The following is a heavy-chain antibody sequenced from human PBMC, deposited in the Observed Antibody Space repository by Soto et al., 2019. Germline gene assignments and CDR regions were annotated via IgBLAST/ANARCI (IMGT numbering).Heavy chain of an antibody. CDR1: GVNFRTYS. Sequence: PGGSMIVSYASAGVNFRTYSMNLIRQKHGKGLEWVAVIGGSGGSPYYADSVKGRFTVSRDNSMNTLYLQMNGLRAEDTAVYYCAKDLRGDVVGYCSRGSCPQAFDHWGQGTQVTVSS. V-gene: IGHV3-23*01. J-gene: IGHJ4*02. CDR2: IGGSGGSP. CDR3: AKDLRGDVVGYCSRGSCPQAFDH. D-gene: IGHD2-15*01.